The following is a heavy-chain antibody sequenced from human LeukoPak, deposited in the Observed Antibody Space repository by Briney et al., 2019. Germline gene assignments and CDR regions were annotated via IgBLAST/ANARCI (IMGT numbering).Heavy chain of an antibody. CDR2: IIPILGIP. CDR1: GGTFSSYA. J-gene: IGHJ2*01. V-gene: IGHV1-69*04. CDR3: ATEAIVVVTARDYWYFDL. Sequence: SVTVSCKASGGTFSSYAISWVRQAPGQGLEWMGRIIPILGIPNYAQKFQGRVTITADKSTTTAYMELSSLRSEDTAVYYCATEAIVVVTARDYWYFDLWGRGTLVTVSS. D-gene: IGHD2-21*02.